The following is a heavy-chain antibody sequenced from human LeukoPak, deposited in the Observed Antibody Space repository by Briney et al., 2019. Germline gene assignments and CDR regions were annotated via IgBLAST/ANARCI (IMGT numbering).Heavy chain of an antibody. D-gene: IGHD6-6*01. Sequence: SETLSLTCTVSGGSISSYYWSWIRQPPEKRVEWIGYVYYSGSTNYNPSLKSRVTSSVDTSKNQFSLKLSSVTAADTAVYFCARASSSRVFDYWGQGTLVTVSS. V-gene: IGHV4-59*13. CDR2: VYYSGST. CDR3: ARASSSRVFDY. J-gene: IGHJ4*02. CDR1: GGSISSYY.